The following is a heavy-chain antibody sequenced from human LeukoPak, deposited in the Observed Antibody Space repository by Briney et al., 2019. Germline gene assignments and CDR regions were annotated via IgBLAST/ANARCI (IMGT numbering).Heavy chain of an antibody. Sequence: PGGSLRLSCAASGFTFSSYEMNWVRQAPGKGLEWVSSISSSSSYIYYADSVKGRFTISRDNAKNSLYLQMNSLRAEDTAIYYCARRQIAVAGAFDYWGQGTLVTVSS. V-gene: IGHV3-21*01. D-gene: IGHD6-19*01. CDR3: ARRQIAVAGAFDY. CDR2: ISSSSSYI. CDR1: GFTFSSYE. J-gene: IGHJ4*02.